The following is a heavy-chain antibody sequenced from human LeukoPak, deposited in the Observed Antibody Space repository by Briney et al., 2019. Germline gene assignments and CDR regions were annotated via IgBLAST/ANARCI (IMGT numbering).Heavy chain of an antibody. D-gene: IGHD2-2*01. Sequence: GGSLRLSCAASGFTFSSYAMHWVRQAPGKGLEWVAVISYDGSNKYYADSVKGRFTISRDNSKNTLYLQMNSLRAEDTAVYYCARKGEVDKDAFDIWGQGTMVTVSS. CDR2: ISYDGSNK. CDR3: ARKGEVDKDAFDI. V-gene: IGHV3-30-3*01. CDR1: GFTFSSYA. J-gene: IGHJ3*02.